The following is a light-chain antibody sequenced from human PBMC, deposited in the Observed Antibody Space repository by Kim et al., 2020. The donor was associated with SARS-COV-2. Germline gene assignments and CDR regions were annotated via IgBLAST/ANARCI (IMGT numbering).Light chain of an antibody. J-gene: IGLJ2*01. V-gene: IGLV1-44*01. CDR3: ASWDDSLNAVL. CDR2: SHN. Sequence: GQKVTISCSGSSSNIGSNTVNWYQQFPGAAPKLLVYSHNQRPSGVPDRFSGSRSGTSASLGISGLQSDDEADYYCASWDDSLNAVLFGGGTSLTVL. CDR1: SSNIGSNT.